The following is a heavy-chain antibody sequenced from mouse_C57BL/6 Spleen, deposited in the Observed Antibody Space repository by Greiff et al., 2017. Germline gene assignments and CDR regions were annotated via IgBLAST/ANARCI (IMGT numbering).Heavy chain of an antibody. CDR1: GFTFSDYG. Sequence: EVQLVESGGGLVQPGGSLKLSCAASGFTFSDYGMAWVRQAPRKGPEWVAFISNLAYSIYYADTVTGLFTISRENAKNTLYLEMSSLMSEDTAMYYCARDNSYAMDYWGQGTSVTVSS. J-gene: IGHJ4*01. CDR3: ARDNSYAMDY. V-gene: IGHV5-15*01. CDR2: ISNLAYSI. D-gene: IGHD4-1*02.